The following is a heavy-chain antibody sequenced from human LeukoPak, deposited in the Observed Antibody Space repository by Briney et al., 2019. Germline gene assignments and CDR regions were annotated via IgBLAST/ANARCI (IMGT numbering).Heavy chain of an antibody. J-gene: IGHJ3*02. D-gene: IGHD4-17*01. CDR3: AKDWRDYGDFHAFDM. Sequence: PGGSLRLSCAASGFTFSSYSMNWVRQAPGKGLEWVSSISSSSSYIYYADSVKGRFTISRDNAKNSLYLQMNSLRAEDTAMYYCAKDWRDYGDFHAFDMWGQGTMVTVSS. V-gene: IGHV3-21*04. CDR2: ISSSSSYI. CDR1: GFTFSSYS.